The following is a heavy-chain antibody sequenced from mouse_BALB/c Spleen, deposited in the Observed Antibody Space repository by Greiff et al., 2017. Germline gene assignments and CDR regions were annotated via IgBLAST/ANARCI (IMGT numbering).Heavy chain of an antibody. Sequence: VQLQQSGAELARPGASVKMSCKASGYTFTSYTMHWVKQRPGQGLEWIGYINPSSGYTNYNQKFKDKATLTADKSSSTAYMQLSSLTSEDSAVYYCARVPYSYGSSYSYFDYWGQGTTLTVSS. J-gene: IGHJ2*01. CDR1: GYTFTSYT. CDR3: ARVPYSYGSSYSYFDY. CDR2: INPSSGYT. D-gene: IGHD1-1*01. V-gene: IGHV1-4*01.